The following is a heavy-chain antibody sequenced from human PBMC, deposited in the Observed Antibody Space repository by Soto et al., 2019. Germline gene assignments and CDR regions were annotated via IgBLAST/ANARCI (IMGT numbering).Heavy chain of an antibody. J-gene: IGHJ4*02. V-gene: IGHV4-59*01. Sequence: PSETLSLTCTVSGGSINDYFWSWIRQPPGKGLEWIAYIHYGGSTNYNPSLKSRVTISVDRSKNQFPLKLTSMTAADTAVYYCARSMFGELGYWGPGTLVTVSS. CDR1: GGSINDYF. CDR2: IHYGGST. D-gene: IGHD3-10*02. CDR3: ARSMFGELGY.